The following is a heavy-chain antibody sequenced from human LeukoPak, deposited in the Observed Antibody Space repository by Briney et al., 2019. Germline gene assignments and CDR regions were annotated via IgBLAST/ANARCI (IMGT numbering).Heavy chain of an antibody. J-gene: IGHJ4*02. Sequence: GGSLRLSCPASGFTFDDYAMHWVRQAPGKGLEWVSGISWNSGSIGYADSVKGRFTISRDNAKNSLYLQMNSLRAEDTALCYCAKDAVYSGYAYFDYWGQGTLVTVSS. CDR2: ISWNSGSI. CDR3: AKDAVYSGYAYFDY. D-gene: IGHD5-12*01. CDR1: GFTFDDYA. V-gene: IGHV3-9*01.